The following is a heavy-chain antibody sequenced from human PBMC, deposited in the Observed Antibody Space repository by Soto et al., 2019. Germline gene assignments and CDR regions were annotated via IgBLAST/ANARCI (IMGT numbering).Heavy chain of an antibody. Sequence: ASVKVSCKASGYTFTSYGISWVRQAPGQGLEWMGWISAYNGNTNYAQKLQGRVTMTTDTSTSTVYMELRSLRSDDTAVYYCAREGTFSTAPMWDYWGEGTLVTVSS. D-gene: IGHD2-2*01. V-gene: IGHV1-18*01. J-gene: IGHJ4*02. CDR3: AREGTFSTAPMWDY. CDR1: GYTFTSYG. CDR2: ISAYNGNT.